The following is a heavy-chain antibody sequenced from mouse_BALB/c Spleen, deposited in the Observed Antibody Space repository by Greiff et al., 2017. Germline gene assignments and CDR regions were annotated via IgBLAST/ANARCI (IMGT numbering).Heavy chain of an antibody. CDR1: GYTFTSYT. D-gene: IGHD2-14*01. J-gene: IGHJ4*01. V-gene: IGHV1-4*02. CDR2: INPSSGYT. CDR3: ARSRYRYGDAMDY. Sequence: QVQLKQSAAELARPGASVKMSCKASGYTFTSYTMHWVKQRPGQGLEWIGYINPSSGYTEYNQKFKDKTTLTADKSSSTAYMQLSSLTSEDSAVYYCARSRYRYGDAMDYWGQGTSVTVSS.